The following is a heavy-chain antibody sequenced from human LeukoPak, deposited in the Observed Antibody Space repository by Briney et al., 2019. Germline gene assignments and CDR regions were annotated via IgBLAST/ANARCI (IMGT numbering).Heavy chain of an antibody. Sequence: TGGSLRLSCAASGFTFSSYWMSWVRQAPGKGLVWVSRIDSDGSTTDYADSVKGRFTISRDNANNTLYLQMNSLRTEDAGVYYCARGLTLLGYCSSTSCLMNYWGQGTLVTVSS. CDR1: GFTFSSYW. CDR2: IDSDGSTT. CDR3: ARGLTLLGYCSSTSCLMNY. J-gene: IGHJ4*02. D-gene: IGHD2-2*01. V-gene: IGHV3-74*01.